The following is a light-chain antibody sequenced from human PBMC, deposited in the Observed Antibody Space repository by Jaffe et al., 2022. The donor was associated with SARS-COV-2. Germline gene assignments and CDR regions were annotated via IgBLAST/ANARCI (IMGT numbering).Light chain of an antibody. CDR2: ANT. Sequence: QSVLTQPPSVSGAPGQRVTISCTGSSSNIGADYGVHWYQQLPGTAPKLLIYANTNRPSGVPDRFSGSKSGTSASLAITGLQAEDEADYYCQSYDSSLSGSTVFGTGTKVTVL. V-gene: IGLV1-40*01. CDR1: SSNIGADYG. CDR3: QSYDSSLSGSTV. J-gene: IGLJ1*01.